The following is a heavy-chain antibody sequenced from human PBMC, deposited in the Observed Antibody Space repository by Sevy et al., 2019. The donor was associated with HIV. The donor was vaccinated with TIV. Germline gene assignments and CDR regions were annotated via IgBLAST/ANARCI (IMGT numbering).Heavy chain of an antibody. CDR3: ARGPVTFISGLAVAEYYYYGMDV. V-gene: IGHV6-1*01. D-gene: IGHD6-19*01. Sequence: SQTLSLTCAISGDSVSSNSAAWNWIRQSPSRGLEWLGRTYYRSKWYNDYAVSVKSRITINPDTSKNQFSLQLSSVTPEETAVYYCARGPVTFISGLAVAEYYYYGMDVWGQGTTVTVSS. CDR2: TYYRSKWYN. J-gene: IGHJ6*02. CDR1: GDSVSSNSAA.